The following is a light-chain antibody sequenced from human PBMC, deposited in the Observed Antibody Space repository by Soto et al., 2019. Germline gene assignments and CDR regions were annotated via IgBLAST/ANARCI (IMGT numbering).Light chain of an antibody. Sequence: QSALTQPASVSGSPGQSIAISCTGTSSDFGSHNLVSWYQQHPGKAPKLMIYEGSKRPSGVSDRFSGSKSGNTASLTISGLQAEDEADYYCCSYAGSSISPYVFGAGTKLTVL. CDR2: EGS. J-gene: IGLJ1*01. CDR1: SSDFGSHNL. V-gene: IGLV2-23*01. CDR3: CSYAGSSISPYV.